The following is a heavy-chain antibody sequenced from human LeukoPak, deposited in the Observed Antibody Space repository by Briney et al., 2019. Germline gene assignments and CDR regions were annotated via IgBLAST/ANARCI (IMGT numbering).Heavy chain of an antibody. CDR1: GFTVSTDY. V-gene: IGHV3-53*01. J-gene: IGHJ4*02. CDR3: ARGGIGVAGDFEY. CDR2: IYSGGST. D-gene: IGHD6-19*01. Sequence: GGSLRLSCAASGFTVSTDYMNWVRQAPGKGLEWVSDIYSGGSTYYADSVKGRFTISRDNSKNTLYLQMNSLRAEDTAVYYCARGGIGVAGDFEYWGQGTLVTVSS.